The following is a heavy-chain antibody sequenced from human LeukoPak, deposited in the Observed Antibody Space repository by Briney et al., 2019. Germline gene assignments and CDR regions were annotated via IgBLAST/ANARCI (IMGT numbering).Heavy chain of an antibody. V-gene: IGHV3-30*18. D-gene: IGHD6-6*01. CDR2: ISYDGSNK. J-gene: IGHJ4*02. CDR1: GFTFSSYG. Sequence: GGSLRLSCAASGFTFSSYGMHWVRQAPGKGLEWLAVISYDGSNKYYADSVKGRFTISRDNSKNTLYLQMNSLRAEDTAVYYCAKDRQLGYFDYWGQGTLVTVSS. CDR3: AKDRQLGYFDY.